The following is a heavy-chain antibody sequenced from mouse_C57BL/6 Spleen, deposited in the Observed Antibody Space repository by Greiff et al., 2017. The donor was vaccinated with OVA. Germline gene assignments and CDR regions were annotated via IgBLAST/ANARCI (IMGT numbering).Heavy chain of an antibody. CDR1: GFTFSDYY. J-gene: IGHJ1*03. CDR2: LTYAGSSP. Sequence: DVMLVESEGGLVQPGSSMKLSCTASGFTFSDYYMAWVRQVPEKGLELVATLTYAGSSPSYLDSLKSRFIISRDNAKNILYLQMSSLKSEDTATYYCAREGYYYGSRDWYFDVWGTGTTVTVSS. CDR3: AREGYYYGSRDWYFDV. V-gene: IGHV5-16*01. D-gene: IGHD1-1*01.